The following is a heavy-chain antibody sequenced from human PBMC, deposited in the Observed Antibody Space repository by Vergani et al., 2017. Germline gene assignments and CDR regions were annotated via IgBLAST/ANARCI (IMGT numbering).Heavy chain of an antibody. Sequence: EVQLLESGGGLVQPGGSLRLSCAASGFTFSSYAMGWVRQAPGKGLEWVSSINYSGRRFHYGDSVKGRFTISRDNARNSLYLQMDSLRVEDTASYFCVRDSATYTSGTDGMAVWGQGTTVTVSS. CDR3: VRDSATYTSGTDGMAV. CDR1: GFTFSSYA. V-gene: IGHV3-23*05. CDR2: INYSGRRF. D-gene: IGHD3-10*01. J-gene: IGHJ6*02.